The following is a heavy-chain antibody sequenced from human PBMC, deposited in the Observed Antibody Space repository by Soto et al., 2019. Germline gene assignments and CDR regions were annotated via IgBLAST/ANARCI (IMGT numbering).Heavy chain of an antibody. CDR3: ARGTVHFAY. J-gene: IGHJ4*02. V-gene: IGHV3-33*01. CDR2: IWYAGSNK. Sequence: QVQLVESGGGVVQPGRSLRLSCAASGFTFSTYGMHWVRQAPGKGLAWVAVIWYAGSNKYYADSVKGRFTISRDNSKNTLYLQMNSLRAEDTAVYYCARGTVHFAYWGQGTLVTVSS. D-gene: IGHD4-17*01. CDR1: GFTFSTYG.